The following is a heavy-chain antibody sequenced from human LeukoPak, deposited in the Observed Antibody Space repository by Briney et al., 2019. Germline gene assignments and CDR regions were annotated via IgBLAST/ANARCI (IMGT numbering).Heavy chain of an antibody. D-gene: IGHD3-10*01. CDR3: AKDGREILWFGELLTSYYFDY. J-gene: IGHJ4*02. V-gene: IGHV3-23*01. CDR2: ISGSGGST. Sequence: GGSLRLSCAASGFTFSSYAMSWVRQAPGKGLEWVSAISGSGGSTYYADSVKGRFTISRDNSKNTLYLQMNSVRAEDTAVYYCAKDGREILWFGELLTSYYFDYWGQGTLVTVSS. CDR1: GFTFSSYA.